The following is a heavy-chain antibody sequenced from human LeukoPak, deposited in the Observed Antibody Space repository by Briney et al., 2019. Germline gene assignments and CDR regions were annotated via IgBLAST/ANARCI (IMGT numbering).Heavy chain of an antibody. V-gene: IGHV4-59*01. D-gene: IGHD6-13*01. Sequence: SETLSLTCTVSGGSIGSYYWSWIRQPPGKGLEWIGYIYSSGSTNYNPPLKSRVTISLDTSKNQFSLKLSFVTAADTAVYYCARGVAAPGTGGLSWFDPWGQGTLVTVSS. J-gene: IGHJ5*02. CDR2: IYSSGST. CDR3: ARGVAAPGTGGLSWFDP. CDR1: GGSIGSYY.